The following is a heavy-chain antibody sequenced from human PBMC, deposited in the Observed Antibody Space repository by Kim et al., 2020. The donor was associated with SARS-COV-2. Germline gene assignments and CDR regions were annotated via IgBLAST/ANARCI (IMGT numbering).Heavy chain of an antibody. D-gene: IGHD3-22*01. CDR3: ARGASMIVGRYFDY. V-gene: IGHV5-51*01. J-gene: IGHJ4*02. Sequence: SPSFQGQVTISADKSISTAYLQWSSLKASDTAMYYCARGASMIVGRYFDYWGQGTLVTVSS.